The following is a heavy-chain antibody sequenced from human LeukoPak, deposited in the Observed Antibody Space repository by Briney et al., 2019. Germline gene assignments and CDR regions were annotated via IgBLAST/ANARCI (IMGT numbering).Heavy chain of an antibody. CDR3: ARAYNWNFGY. Sequence: SETLSLTCTVSGGSISSYYWSWIRQPPGRGLEWIGYIYYSGSTNYNPSLKSRVTISVDTSKNQFSLKLSSVTAADTAVYYCARAYNWNFGYWGQGTLVTVSS. J-gene: IGHJ4*02. CDR2: IYYSGST. CDR1: GGSISSYY. V-gene: IGHV4-59*01. D-gene: IGHD1-20*01.